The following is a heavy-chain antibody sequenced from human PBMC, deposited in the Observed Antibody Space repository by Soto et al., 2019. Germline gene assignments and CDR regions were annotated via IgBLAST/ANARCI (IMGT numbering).Heavy chain of an antibody. CDR2: ISYDGSNK. V-gene: IGHV3-30*18. J-gene: IGHJ3*02. Sequence: QVQLVESGGGVVQPGRSLRLSCAASGFTFSSYSMHWVRQAPGKGLEWVAVISYDGSNKYYADSVKGRFTISRDNSKNTLYLQMNSLSAEDTAVYYCAKPEGSEDDAFDIWRQGTMVTVSS. CDR1: GFTFSSYS. CDR3: AKPEGSEDDAFDI.